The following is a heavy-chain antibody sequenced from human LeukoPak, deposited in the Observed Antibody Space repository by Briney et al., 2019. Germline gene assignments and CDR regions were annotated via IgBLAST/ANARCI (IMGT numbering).Heavy chain of an antibody. J-gene: IGHJ5*02. D-gene: IGHD7-27*01. Sequence: SETLSLTCTVSGGSISSYYWSWIRQPPGKGLEWIGYIYYSGSTNYNPSLKSRVTISVDTSKNQFSLKLSSVTAADTAVYNCARVYIRNWEPNWFDPWGQGTLVTVSS. CDR3: ARVYIRNWEPNWFDP. CDR1: GGSISSYY. CDR2: IYYSGST. V-gene: IGHV4-59*01.